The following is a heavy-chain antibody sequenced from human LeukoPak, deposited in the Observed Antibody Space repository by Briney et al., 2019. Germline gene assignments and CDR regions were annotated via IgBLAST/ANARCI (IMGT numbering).Heavy chain of an antibody. Sequence: ASVKVSCKASGGTFSSYAISWVRQAPGQGLEWMGRIIPILGIANYAQKFQGRVTITADKPTSTAYMELSSLRFEDTAVYYCARGQWLVMSYWGQGTLVTVSS. J-gene: IGHJ4*02. V-gene: IGHV1-69*04. CDR1: GGTFSSYA. CDR3: ARGQWLVMSY. D-gene: IGHD6-19*01. CDR2: IIPILGIA.